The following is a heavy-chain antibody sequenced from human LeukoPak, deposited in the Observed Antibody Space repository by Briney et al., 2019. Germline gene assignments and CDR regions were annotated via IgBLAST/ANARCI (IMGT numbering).Heavy chain of an antibody. Sequence: PGETLRLSCAGSGFSFSVYSLSWLRQAPGKGLEWVSDINWNGGSTGYADSVKGRFTISRDNAKNSLYLQMNSLRAEDTALYYCAGGGGWYWGQGTLVTVSS. CDR1: GFSFSVYS. J-gene: IGHJ4*02. V-gene: IGHV3-20*04. CDR3: AGGGGWY. D-gene: IGHD2-15*01. CDR2: INWNGGST.